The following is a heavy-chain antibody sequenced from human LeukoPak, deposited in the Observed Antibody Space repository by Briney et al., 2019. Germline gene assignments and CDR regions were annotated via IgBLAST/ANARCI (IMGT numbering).Heavy chain of an antibody. CDR2: ISSSSSYI. D-gene: IGHD1-26*01. J-gene: IGHJ4*02. V-gene: IGHV3-21*01. CDR3: ARGGQWELPYYFDY. CDR1: GFTFSSYS. Sequence: GGSLRLSCAASGFTFSSYSMNWVRQAPGKGLEWVSSISSSSSYIYYADSMKGRFTISRDNAKNSLYLQMNSLRAEDTAVYYCARGGQWELPYYFDYWGQGTLVTVSS.